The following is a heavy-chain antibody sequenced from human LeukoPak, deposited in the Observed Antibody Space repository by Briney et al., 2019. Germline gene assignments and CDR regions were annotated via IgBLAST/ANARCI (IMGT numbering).Heavy chain of an antibody. CDR3: VRHRNWNYDY. CDR1: GYRFADYW. J-gene: IGHJ4*02. CDR2: IHPDDSDT. Sequence: GESLMISCKASGYRFADYWIAWVRQVPGQGLEWMGIIHPDDSDTRYSPSFLGQVTISADKSISTAYLQWSSLKASDTAMYYCVRHRNWNYDYWGQGTLVTVSS. V-gene: IGHV5-51*01. D-gene: IGHD1-1*01.